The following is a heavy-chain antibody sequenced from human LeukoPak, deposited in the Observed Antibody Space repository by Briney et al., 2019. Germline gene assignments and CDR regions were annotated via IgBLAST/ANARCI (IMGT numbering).Heavy chain of an antibody. D-gene: IGHD4-17*01. V-gene: IGHV1-18*01. Sequence: GASVKVSCKASGYTFTNYAISWVRQAPGQGLEWVARISEYNGNTDYAQKVKDRLTVTADTSTAYLEMRGLTSDDTAVYYCARDPGDFVGVSVGFDAWGQRTLVSVSS. CDR3: ARDPGDFVGVSVGFDA. CDR2: ISEYNGNT. CDR1: GYTFTNYA. J-gene: IGHJ4*02.